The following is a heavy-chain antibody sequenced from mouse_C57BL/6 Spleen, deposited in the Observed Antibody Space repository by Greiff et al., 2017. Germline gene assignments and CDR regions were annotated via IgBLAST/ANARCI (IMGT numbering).Heavy chain of an antibody. Sequence: QVQLKESGPGLVQPSQSLSITCTVSGFSLTSYGVHWVRQSPGKGLEWLGVIWSGGSTDYNAAFISRLSISKDNSKGQVFFKMNSLQADDTAIYYCARKTDYDGYFDVWGTGTTVTVSS. D-gene: IGHD2-4*01. CDR3: ARKTDYDGYFDV. J-gene: IGHJ1*03. CDR2: IWSGGST. V-gene: IGHV2-2*01. CDR1: GFSLTSYG.